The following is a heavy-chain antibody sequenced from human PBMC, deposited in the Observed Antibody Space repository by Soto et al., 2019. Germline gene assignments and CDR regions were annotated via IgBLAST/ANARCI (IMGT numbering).Heavy chain of an antibody. V-gene: IGHV4-59*01. CDR3: ARGYGDYRVFDY. Sequence: SETLSLTCTVSGGSISTYYWSWIRPPPGKGLEWIGYIYYSGSTNYNPSLKSRVTISVDTSKHQFPLRLSSVTAADTAVYYCARGYGDYRVFDYWVQGTLVTVSS. D-gene: IGHD4-17*01. CDR2: IYYSGST. J-gene: IGHJ4*02. CDR1: GGSISTYY.